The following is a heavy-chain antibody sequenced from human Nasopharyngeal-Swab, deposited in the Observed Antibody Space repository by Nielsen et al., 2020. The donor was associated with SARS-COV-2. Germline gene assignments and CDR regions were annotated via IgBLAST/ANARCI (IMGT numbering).Heavy chain of an antibody. CDR1: GFTFRSYW. V-gene: IGHV3-74*01. D-gene: IGHD4-11*01. CDR3: ARGDYSNYVDYYYYYYMDV. Sequence: GESLKLSCAASGFTFRSYWMHWVRQAPGKGLVWVSRINSDGSSTSYADSVKGRFTISRDNAKNTLYLQMNSLRAEDTAVYYCARGDYSNYVDYYYYYYMDVWGKGTTVTVSS. J-gene: IGHJ6*03. CDR2: INSDGSST.